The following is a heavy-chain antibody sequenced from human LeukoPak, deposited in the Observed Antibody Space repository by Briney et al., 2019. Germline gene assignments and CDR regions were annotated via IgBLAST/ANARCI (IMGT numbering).Heavy chain of an antibody. CDR2: INHSGST. CDR3: ARSAGGSRAVVVVAATSWFDP. V-gene: IGHV4-34*01. CDR1: GGSFSGYY. J-gene: IGHJ5*02. D-gene: IGHD2-15*01. Sequence: PSETLSLTCAVYGGSFSGYYWSWIRQPPGKGLEWIGEINHSGSTNYNPSLKSRITISVDTSKNQFSLKLSSVTAADTAVYYCARSAGGSRAVVVVAATSWFDPWGQGTLVTVSS.